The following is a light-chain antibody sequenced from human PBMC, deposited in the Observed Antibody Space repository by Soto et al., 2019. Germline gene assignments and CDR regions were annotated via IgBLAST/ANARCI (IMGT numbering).Light chain of an antibody. CDR3: GADHGGGSNFVYV. J-gene: IGLJ1*01. Sequence: QTVVTQPPSASASLGASVTLTCTLSSGYSNYKVDWYQQRPGKGPRFVMRVGTGGIVGSKGDGIPDRFSVLGSGLNRYLTINNIQEEDESDYYCGADHGGGSNFVYVFGTGTKVTVL. CDR1: SGYSNYK. CDR2: VGTGGIVG. V-gene: IGLV9-49*01.